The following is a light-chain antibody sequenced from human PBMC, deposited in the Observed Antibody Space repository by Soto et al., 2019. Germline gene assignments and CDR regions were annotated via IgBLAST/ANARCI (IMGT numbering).Light chain of an antibody. CDR3: QHTRT. CDR2: DAS. CDR1: QNINNW. Sequence: DFQMTQSPSTLSASVGDRVTITCRASQNINNWVAWYQQKPGKAPQFLIYDASTLQRGVPSRFSGSGFGTEFSLTISSLQHDDFGIYYCQHTRTFGQGTKVEIK. V-gene: IGKV1-5*01. J-gene: IGKJ1*01.